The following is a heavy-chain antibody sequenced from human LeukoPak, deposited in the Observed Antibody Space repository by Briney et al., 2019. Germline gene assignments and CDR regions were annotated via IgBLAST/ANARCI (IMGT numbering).Heavy chain of an antibody. CDR3: ARGETGRDISGYFGY. Sequence: ASVKVSCKASGYTLTGYYMQWVRQAPGQGLEWMGWINPKSGGTNYAQKFQGRVTMTSDTSISTAYMELSRLRSDDTAVYYCARGETGRDISGYFGYWGQGTLVTVSS. D-gene: IGHD3-22*01. J-gene: IGHJ4*02. CDR1: GYTLTGYY. CDR2: INPKSGGT. V-gene: IGHV1-2*02.